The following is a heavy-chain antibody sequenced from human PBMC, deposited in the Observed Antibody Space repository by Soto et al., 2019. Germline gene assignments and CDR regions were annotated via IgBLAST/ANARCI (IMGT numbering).Heavy chain of an antibody. CDR3: VRQRGNYFDF. CDR2: IDYVGST. Sequence: KTSETVSLTCSVSGDSINSRYWSWIRQPPGKGLEWIGYIDYVGSTNYAPSLQSRVTMSVDTSKNQVSLKLRYVTAADTAVYYCVRQRGNYFDFWGQGTLVTVSS. D-gene: IGHD3-10*01. V-gene: IGHV4-59*11. J-gene: IGHJ4*02. CDR1: GDSINSRY.